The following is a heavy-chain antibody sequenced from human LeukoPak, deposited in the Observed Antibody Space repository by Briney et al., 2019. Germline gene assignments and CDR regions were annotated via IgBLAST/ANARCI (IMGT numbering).Heavy chain of an antibody. D-gene: IGHD2-15*01. CDR2: ISAGGST. CDR1: GFTVSSNH. CDR3: ARARGNRPGYCSGENCYYFDY. V-gene: IGHV3-53*01. J-gene: IGHJ4*02. Sequence: PGGSLRLSCAASGFTVSSNHMSWVRQIPGKGLEWVSLISAGGSTYYADSVKGRFTISRDNSKNTLYLQMNSLRAEDTAVYYCARARGNRPGYCSGENCYYFDYWGQATLVTVSS.